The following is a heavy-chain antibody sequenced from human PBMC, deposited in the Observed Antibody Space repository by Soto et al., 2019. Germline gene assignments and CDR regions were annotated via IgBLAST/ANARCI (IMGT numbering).Heavy chain of an antibody. CDR3: ARVRWVRGPGKYYLDS. CDR1: GYTFINHA. Sequence: QVQLVQSGAEVRKPGASVKVSCEASGYTFINHAVYWVRQAPGQRLEWLGWINAGNGDTKYSQNFQGRVTITRDISASTIYVELRSLRSEDTAVYYCARVRWVRGPGKYYLDSWGQGSLVTASS. D-gene: IGHD3-10*01. CDR2: INAGNGDT. V-gene: IGHV1-3*01. J-gene: IGHJ5*01.